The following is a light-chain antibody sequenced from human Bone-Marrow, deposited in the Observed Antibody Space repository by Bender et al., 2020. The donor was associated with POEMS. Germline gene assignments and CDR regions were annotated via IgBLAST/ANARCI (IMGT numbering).Light chain of an antibody. CDR2: SSH. V-gene: IGLV2-14*02. CDR3: AVWDDSLNGWV. CDR1: SSDVGNYNL. J-gene: IGLJ3*02. Sequence: QSALTQPASVSGSPGQSITISCTGTSSDVGNYNLVSWYQQLQAKAPKLLIYSSHRRPSEVPDRFSGSRSGTSASLAISGLQSEDEADYYCAVWDDSLNGWVFGGGTKLTVL.